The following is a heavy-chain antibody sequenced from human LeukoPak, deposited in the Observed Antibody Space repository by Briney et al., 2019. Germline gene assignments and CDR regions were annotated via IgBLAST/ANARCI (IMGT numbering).Heavy chain of an antibody. CDR2: IYSGGST. D-gene: IGHD3-10*01. CDR3: AKAIWVAATSSWFCLDY. J-gene: IGHJ4*02. V-gene: IGHV3-53*01. CDR1: GFTFSSYW. Sequence: PGGSLRLSCAASGFTFSSYWMSWVRQAPGKGLEWVSVIYSGGSTYYADSVKGRFTISRDNSKNTLYLQMNSLRAEDTAVYYCAKAIWVAATSSWFCLDYWGQGTLVTVSS.